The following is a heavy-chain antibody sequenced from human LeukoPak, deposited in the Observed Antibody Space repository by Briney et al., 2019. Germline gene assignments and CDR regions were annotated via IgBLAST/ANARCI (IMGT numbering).Heavy chain of an antibody. D-gene: IGHD1-26*01. CDR3: AREWELSRWFDP. CDR2: IYYSGST. Sequence: PSETLSLTCTVSGGSISSSSYYWGWIRQPPGKGLEWIGSIYYSGSTYYNPSLKSRVTISVDTSKNQFSLKLSSVTAADTAVYYCAREWELSRWFDPWGQGTLVTVSS. CDR1: GGSISSSSYY. J-gene: IGHJ5*02. V-gene: IGHV4-39*07.